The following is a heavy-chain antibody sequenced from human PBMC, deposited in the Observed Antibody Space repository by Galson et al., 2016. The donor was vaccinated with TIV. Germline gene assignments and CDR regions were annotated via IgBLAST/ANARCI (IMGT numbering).Heavy chain of an antibody. CDR3: ATDLLYYYDSSGYS. V-gene: IGHV1-24*01. J-gene: IGHJ4*02. CDR1: GYTVTELS. D-gene: IGHD3-22*01. Sequence: SVKVSCKVSGYTVTELSMHWVRQAPEKRLEWMGGFDPEDGETIYAQKLQGRVSMTEDTFTDTAYMELSSLVSDDAAVYYCATDLLYYYDSSGYSWGQGTLVTVSS. CDR2: FDPEDGET.